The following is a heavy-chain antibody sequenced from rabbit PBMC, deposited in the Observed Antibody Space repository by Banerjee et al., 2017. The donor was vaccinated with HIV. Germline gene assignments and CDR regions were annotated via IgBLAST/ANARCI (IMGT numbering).Heavy chain of an antibody. CDR2: IYTGSGNT. CDR3: ARSRDVYDGYDLNL. V-gene: IGHV1S40*01. J-gene: IGHJ4*01. Sequence: QSLEESGGDLVKPGASLTLTCTASGFSFSSNYYMFWVRQAPGKGLEWIGCIYTGSGNTWYASWAKGRFTISKTSSTTVTLQMTSLTAADTATYFCARSRDVYDGYDLNLWGPGTLVTVS. CDR1: GFSFSSNYY. D-gene: IGHD6-1*01.